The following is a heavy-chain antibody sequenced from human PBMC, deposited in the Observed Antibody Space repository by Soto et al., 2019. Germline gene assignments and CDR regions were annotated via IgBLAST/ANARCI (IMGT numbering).Heavy chain of an antibody. Sequence: QVQLQESGPGLVKPSQTLSLTCTVSGGSISSGGYYWSWIRQHPGKGLEWIGYIYYSGSTYYNPSLERRVTTPVDTSKNQFSLELSSVTAADTAVYYCARDLVGSSGVDYWGQGTLVTVSS. CDR2: IYYSGST. CDR3: ARDLVGSSGVDY. D-gene: IGHD6-19*01. V-gene: IGHV4-31*03. CDR1: GGSISSGGYY. J-gene: IGHJ4*02.